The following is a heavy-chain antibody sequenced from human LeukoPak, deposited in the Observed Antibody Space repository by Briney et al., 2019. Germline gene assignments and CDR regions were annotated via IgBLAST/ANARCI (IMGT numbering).Heavy chain of an antibody. J-gene: IGHJ4*02. CDR2: IIPIFGTA. CDR1: GGTFSSYA. CDR3: ARGFPSDFDWLSVY. D-gene: IGHD3-9*01. Sequence: ASVKVSCKASGGTFSSYAISWVRQAPGQGLGWMGGIIPIFGTANYAQKFQGRVTITADESTSTAYMELSSLRSEDTAVYYCARGFPSDFDWLSVYWGQGTLVTVSS. V-gene: IGHV1-69*13.